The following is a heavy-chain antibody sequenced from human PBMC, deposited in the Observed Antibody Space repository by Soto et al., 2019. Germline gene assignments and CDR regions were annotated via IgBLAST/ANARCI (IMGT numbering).Heavy chain of an antibody. CDR2: IKQDGSDM. D-gene: IGHD4-17*01. CDR1: GFTFSTYW. CDR3: ARPYYGGHTEIGY. Sequence: GGSLRLCCAASGFTFSTYWMSWVRRAPGKGLEWVAHIKQDGSDMYYVDSVKGRFTISRDNAQNSLFLQMNSLRVEDTAVYYCARPYYGGHTEIGYWGQGTQVTVSS. J-gene: IGHJ4*02. V-gene: IGHV3-7*04.